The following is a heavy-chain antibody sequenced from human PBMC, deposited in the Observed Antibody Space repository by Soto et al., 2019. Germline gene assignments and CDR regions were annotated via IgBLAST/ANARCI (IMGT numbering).Heavy chain of an antibody. CDR1: GFTFSSYG. D-gene: IGHD4-17*01. J-gene: IGHJ4*02. Sequence: QVQLVESGGGVVQPGRSLRLSCAASGFTFSSYGMHWVRQAPGKGLEWVAVIWYDGSNKYYADSVKGRFTISRDNSKNTLYLQMNSLRAEDTAVYYWARNDYGVIDYWGQGTLVTVSS. CDR2: IWYDGSNK. V-gene: IGHV3-33*01. CDR3: ARNDYGVIDY.